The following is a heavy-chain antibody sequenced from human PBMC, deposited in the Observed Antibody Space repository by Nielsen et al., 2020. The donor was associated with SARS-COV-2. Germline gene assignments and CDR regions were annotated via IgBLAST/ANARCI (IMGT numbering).Heavy chain of an antibody. CDR1: GSSISSSNW. CDR3: ARERVGGITIFGVVTRYGMDV. V-gene: IGHV4-30-4*01. J-gene: IGHJ6*02. Sequence: SETLSLTCAVSGSSISSSNWWSWIRQPPGKGLEWIGYIYYSGSTYYNPSLKSRVTISVDTSKNQFSLKLSSVTAADTALYYCARERVGGITIFGVVTRYGMDVWGQGTTVTVSS. D-gene: IGHD3-3*01. CDR2: IYYSGST.